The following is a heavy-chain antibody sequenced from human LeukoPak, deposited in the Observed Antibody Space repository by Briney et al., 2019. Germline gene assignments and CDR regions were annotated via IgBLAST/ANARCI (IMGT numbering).Heavy chain of an antibody. CDR2: ISRSGDTT. CDR1: GFTFSTYA. CDR3: AKGGLYYYAMDV. V-gene: IGHV3-23*01. D-gene: IGHD2-21*01. J-gene: IGHJ6*02. Sequence: GGSLRLSCAASGFTFSTYAMSWVRQAPGKGLEWVSAISRSGDTTFYADSVKDRFTISRDNFKNTVYPQMNSLRAEDTAVYYCAKGGLYYYAMDVWGQGTTVTV.